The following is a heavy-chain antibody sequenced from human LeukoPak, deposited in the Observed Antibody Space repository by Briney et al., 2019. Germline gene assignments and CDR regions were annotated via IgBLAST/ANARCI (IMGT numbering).Heavy chain of an antibody. CDR3: ARYLYDSSGMDY. D-gene: IGHD3-22*01. CDR1: GFIFSTYW. Sequence: GGSLRLSCAASGFIFSTYWMSWVRQAPGKRLEWVANIKVDGGEKYYVDSVKGRFTISRDNAKNSLYLQVNTLRAEDTAVYYCARYLYDSSGMDYWGRGTLVTVSS. CDR2: IKVDGGEK. J-gene: IGHJ4*02. V-gene: IGHV3-7*05.